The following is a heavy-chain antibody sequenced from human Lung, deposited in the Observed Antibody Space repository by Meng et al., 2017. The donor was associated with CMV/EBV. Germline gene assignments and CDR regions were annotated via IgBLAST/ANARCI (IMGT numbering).Heavy chain of an antibody. V-gene: IGHV4-34*01. CDR2: INHSGST. Sequence: SXTLSLTCAVYGGSFSGYYWSWIRQPPGKGLEWIGEINHSGSTNYNPSLKSRVTISVDTSKNQFSLKLSSVTAADTAVYYCASIAAAGDTPFDYWGHGTLVTVSS. CDR1: GGSFSGYY. J-gene: IGHJ4*01. D-gene: IGHD6-13*01. CDR3: ASIAAAGDTPFDY.